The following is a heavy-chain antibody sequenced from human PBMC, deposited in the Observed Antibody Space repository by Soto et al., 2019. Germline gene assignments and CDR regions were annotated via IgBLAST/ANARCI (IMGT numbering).Heavy chain of an antibody. J-gene: IGHJ5*02. V-gene: IGHV4-59*08. D-gene: IGHD3-22*01. CDR1: GGSISSYY. CDR2: IYYSGST. CDR3: ARASQDSLWFDP. Sequence: QVQLQESGPGLVKPSETLSLTCTVSGGSISSYYWSWIRQPPGKGLEWIGYIYYSGSTNYNPSLKSRVTISVDTSKNQFSLKLSSVTAADTAVYYCARASQDSLWFDPWGQGTLVTVSS.